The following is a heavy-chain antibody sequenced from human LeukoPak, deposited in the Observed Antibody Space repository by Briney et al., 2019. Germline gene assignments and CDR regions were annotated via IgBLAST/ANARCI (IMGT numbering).Heavy chain of an antibody. CDR2: IFYTGHT. CDR3: ARNHFLGGAFDL. Sequence: SETLSLTCAVSGGSIIGGTYYWAWIRQPPGKELERVGSIFYTGHTFYNPSLKSRLSISLDTSKNQFSLKLNSVTAADTAVYYCARNHFLGGAFDLWGQGTVVTVSS. D-gene: IGHD3-16*01. J-gene: IGHJ3*01. V-gene: IGHV4-39*01. CDR1: GGSIIGGTYY.